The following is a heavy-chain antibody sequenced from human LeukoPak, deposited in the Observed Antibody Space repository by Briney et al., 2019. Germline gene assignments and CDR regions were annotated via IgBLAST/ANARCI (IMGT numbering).Heavy chain of an antibody. J-gene: IGHJ6*03. CDR1: GGSISSYY. Sequence: SETLSLTCTVSGGSISSYYWSWIRQPAGKGLEWIGRIDARGSTNYNPSLKSRVTISVDTSKNQFSLKLSSVTAADTAVYYCARGPDPPGYYYYYMDVWGKGTTVTVSS. V-gene: IGHV4-4*07. CDR2: IDARGST. CDR3: ARGPDPPGYYYYYMDV. D-gene: IGHD1-14*01.